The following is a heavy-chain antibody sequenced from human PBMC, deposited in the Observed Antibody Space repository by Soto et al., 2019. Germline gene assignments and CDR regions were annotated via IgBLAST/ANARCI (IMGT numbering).Heavy chain of an antibody. CDR2: VNPNNGDT. J-gene: IGHJ4*02. D-gene: IGHD3-10*01. CDR1: GYTFSNYD. V-gene: IGHV1-8*01. Sequence: QVQLVQSGAELKKPGASVKVSCKASGYTFSNYDMNWVRQATGQGPEWIGWVNPNNGDTGYAQKFQGRVTLTTDISTTTAYMELTSLRSEATAIYYCAKVSREGSAIDFDDWGQGTLITVSS. CDR3: AKVSREGSAIDFDD.